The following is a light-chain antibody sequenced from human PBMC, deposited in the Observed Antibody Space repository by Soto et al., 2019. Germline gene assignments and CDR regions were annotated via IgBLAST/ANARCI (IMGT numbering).Light chain of an antibody. CDR2: GAS. CDR3: QQYGSSPQWT. Sequence: EIVLTQSPGTLSLSPGERATLSCRASQSVSSSYLAWYQQKPGQAPRLLIYGASSRATGIPDRFSGSGSGTAVTLTISRLEPEDFGVYYCQQYGSSPQWTFGHGTKVEIK. CDR1: QSVSSSY. J-gene: IGKJ1*01. V-gene: IGKV3-20*01.